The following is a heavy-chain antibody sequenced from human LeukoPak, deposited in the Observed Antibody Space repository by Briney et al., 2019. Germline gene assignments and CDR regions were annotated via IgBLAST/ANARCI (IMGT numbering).Heavy chain of an antibody. V-gene: IGHV3-64D*06. CDR3: VKDQSGSGSW. D-gene: IGHD3-10*01. J-gene: IGHJ4*02. CDR1: GFPFSTYA. CDR2: ITSDGGST. Sequence: GGSLSLSCSASGFPFSTYAMHCVRQAPRKGLEYVLSITSDGGSTYYADSVMGRFTISRDNAKNTLYLQVNSLRPEDTAVYYCVKDQSGSGSWWGQGTLVTVSS.